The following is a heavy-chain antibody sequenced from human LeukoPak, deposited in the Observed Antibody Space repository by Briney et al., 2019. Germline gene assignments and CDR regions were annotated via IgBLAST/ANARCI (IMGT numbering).Heavy chain of an antibody. CDR2: INAGNGDT. CDR1: GYTFTSYA. CDR3: ARGGGYGFNWIDP. V-gene: IGHV1-3*01. Sequence: GASVKVSCKASGYTFTSYAVQWVRQAPGQRLEWMGWINAGNGDTKYSQKFQGRVAITSDTSASTAYMDLSSLTSEDTATYYCARGGGYGFNWIDPVGQGTLVTVSS. J-gene: IGHJ5*02. D-gene: IGHD5-12*01.